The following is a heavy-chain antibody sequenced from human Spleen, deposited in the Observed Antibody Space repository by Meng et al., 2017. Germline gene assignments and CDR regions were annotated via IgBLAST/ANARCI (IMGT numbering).Heavy chain of an antibody. CDR2: INHSGST. V-gene: IGHV4-34*01. J-gene: IGHJ4*02. D-gene: IGHD4-11*01. CDR3: ARGPTTMAHDFDY. CDR1: GGSFSGYY. Sequence: SETLSLTCAVYGGSFSGYYWSWIRQPPGKGLEWIGEINHSGSTNYNPSLKSRVTISVDTSKNQFSLKLSSVTAADTAVYYCARGPTTMAHDFDYWGQGTRVTVSS.